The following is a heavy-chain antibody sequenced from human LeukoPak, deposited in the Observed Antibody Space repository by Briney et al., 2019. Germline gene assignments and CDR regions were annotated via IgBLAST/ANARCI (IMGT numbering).Heavy chain of an antibody. CDR3: AKGRYYDSSGYYYEDYFDY. Sequence: GESLRLSCAASGFTFSSYAMSWVRQAPGKGLEWVSAISGSGGSTYYADSVKGRFTISRDNSKNTLYLQMNSLRAEDTAVYYCAKGRYYDSSGYYYEDYFDYWGQGTLVTVSS. CDR1: GFTFSSYA. J-gene: IGHJ4*02. V-gene: IGHV3-23*01. CDR2: ISGSGGST. D-gene: IGHD3-22*01.